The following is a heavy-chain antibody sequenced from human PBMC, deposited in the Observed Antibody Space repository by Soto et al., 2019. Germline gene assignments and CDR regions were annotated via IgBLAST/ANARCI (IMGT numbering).Heavy chain of an antibody. Sequence: QVQLVQSGAEVMQPGSSVKVSCKPSGGTLTNFINYPINWVRQSPGQGLEWMGGIAPNIGTVNYAQKFQGRVTMTADKSTGTVYMELSSLRSDDSALYYCARRNTAGFLRYFDNWGQGTLVTVSS. V-gene: IGHV1-69*06. CDR2: IAPNIGTV. CDR3: ARRNTAGFLRYFDN. CDR1: GGTLTNFINYP. D-gene: IGHD6-19*01. J-gene: IGHJ4*02.